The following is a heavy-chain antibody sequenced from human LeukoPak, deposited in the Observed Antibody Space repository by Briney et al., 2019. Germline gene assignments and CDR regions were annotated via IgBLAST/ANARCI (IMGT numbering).Heavy chain of an antibody. Sequence: GGSLRLPCAASEFTDSANYMSWVRQAPGKAVEWVSGLSNRGGSTYSADSVKGRFTISRDNSKNTLYLQMNGLRAEDTALYYCSKGLERDSRFDSWGQGTLVTVSS. V-gene: IGHV3-53*01. J-gene: IGHJ4*02. CDR1: EFTDSANY. CDR2: LSNRGGST. CDR3: SKGLERDSRFDS. D-gene: IGHD1-1*01.